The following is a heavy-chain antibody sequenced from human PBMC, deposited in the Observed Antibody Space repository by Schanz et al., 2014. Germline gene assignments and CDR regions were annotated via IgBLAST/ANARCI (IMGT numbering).Heavy chain of an antibody. CDR3: ARAPVTVGPYHYYMDV. Sequence: EVQLVASGGGLVQPGGSLRLSCAASGFAVDNYYMSCVRQAPGRGLEWVSIIFTDGRTYYADSVKGRFTISRDSSKNTLFLQMNSLRTEDTAVYYCARAPVTVGPYHYYMDVWGKGTTVTVSS. J-gene: IGHJ6*03. CDR1: GFAVDNYY. V-gene: IGHV3-66*02. CDR2: IFTDGRT. D-gene: IGHD4-17*01.